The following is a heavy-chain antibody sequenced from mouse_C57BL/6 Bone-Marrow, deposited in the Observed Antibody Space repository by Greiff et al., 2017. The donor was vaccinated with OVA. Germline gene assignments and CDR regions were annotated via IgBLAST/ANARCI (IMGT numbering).Heavy chain of an antibody. Sequence: VQLQQPGAELVRPGTSVKLSCKASGYTFTSYWMHWVKQRPGQGLEWIGVIDPSDSYTNYNQKFKGKATLTVDTSSSTAYMQLSSLTSEDSAVYYCARHPKAYYSNSSWFAYWGQGTLVTVSA. D-gene: IGHD2-5*01. V-gene: IGHV1-59*01. CDR2: IDPSDSYT. CDR3: ARHPKAYYSNSSWFAY. J-gene: IGHJ3*01. CDR1: GYTFTSYW.